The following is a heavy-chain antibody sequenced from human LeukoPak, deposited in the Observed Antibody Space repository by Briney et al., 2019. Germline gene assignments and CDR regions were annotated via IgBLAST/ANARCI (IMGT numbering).Heavy chain of an antibody. CDR3: ARYFYDSSGYAIYYYYMDV. V-gene: IGHV4-39*01. Sequence: SETLSLTCTVSGGSISSSSYYWGWIRQPPGKGLEWIGTIYYSGSPYYNPSLKSRVTISVDTSKNQFSLKLSSVTAADTAVYYCARYFYDSSGYAIYYYYMDVWGKGTTVTFSS. D-gene: IGHD3-22*01. CDR1: GGSISSSSYY. CDR2: IYYSGSP. J-gene: IGHJ6*03.